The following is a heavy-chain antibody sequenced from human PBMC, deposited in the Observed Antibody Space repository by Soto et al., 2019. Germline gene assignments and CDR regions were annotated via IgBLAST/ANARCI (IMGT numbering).Heavy chain of an antibody. CDR3: ARLRIATNNYKWFDP. D-gene: IGHD2-21*01. V-gene: IGHV4-31*03. Sequence: SETLSLTCSVSGAALNSGNYYWSWIRQVPGKGLEWIGHIYVTGAVDYNPSLRDRITISQDTSERQFSLNLRLVTAADTAVYYWARLRIATNNYKWFDPWVQGTLVTVSS. CDR1: GAALNSGNYY. J-gene: IGHJ5*02. CDR2: IYVTGAV.